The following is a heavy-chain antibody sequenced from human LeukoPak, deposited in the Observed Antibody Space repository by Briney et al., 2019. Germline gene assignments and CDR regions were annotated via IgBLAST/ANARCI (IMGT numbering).Heavy chain of an antibody. V-gene: IGHV3-23*01. CDR1: GFTLSSYA. J-gene: IGHJ5*02. CDR3: AKDYEPLVGVHRWGDWFDP. D-gene: IGHD1-26*01. CDR2: ISGTGGST. Sequence: GGSLRLSCAASGFTLSSYAMSWVRQAPGKGLEWVSLISGTGGSTYYADSVKGRFTISRDNSKNTLYLQMNSLRAEDTAVYYCAKDYEPLVGVHRWGDWFDPWGQGTLVTVSS.